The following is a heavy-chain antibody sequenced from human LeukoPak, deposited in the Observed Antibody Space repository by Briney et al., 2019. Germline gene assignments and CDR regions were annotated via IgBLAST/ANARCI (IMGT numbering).Heavy chain of an antibody. Sequence: GGSLRLSCAASGFTFSSYGMHWVRQAPGKGLEWVAVISYDGSNKYYADSVKGRFTISRDNSKNTLYLQMNSLRAEDTAVYYCAKDQRNLNFDYWGQGTLVTVSS. CDR3: AKDQRNLNFDY. CDR1: GFTFSSYG. J-gene: IGHJ4*02. CDR2: ISYDGSNK. D-gene: IGHD1-14*01. V-gene: IGHV3-30*18.